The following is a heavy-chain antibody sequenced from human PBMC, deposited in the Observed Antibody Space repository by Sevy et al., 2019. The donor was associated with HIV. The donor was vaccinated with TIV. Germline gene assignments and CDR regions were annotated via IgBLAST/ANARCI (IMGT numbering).Heavy chain of an antibody. CDR2: ISGGGTIT. CDR1: GFTFSNYA. D-gene: IGHD6-13*01. J-gene: IGHJ6*02. CDR3: AKNPGMAATGLYGMDV. V-gene: IGHV3-23*01. Sequence: GGSLRLSCAASGFTFSNYAMTWVRQAPGKGLEWVSTISGGGTITYYADSVKGRFTVSRDNSKNTLYLQMNSLRAYDTAVYYCAKNPGMAATGLYGMDVWGQGTTVTVSS.